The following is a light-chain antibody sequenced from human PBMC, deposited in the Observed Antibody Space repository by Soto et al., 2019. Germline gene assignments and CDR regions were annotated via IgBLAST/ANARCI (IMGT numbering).Light chain of an antibody. CDR3: SSYTSSSTYV. CDR1: SRDVGGYNY. V-gene: IGLV2-14*01. CDR2: EVS. Sequence: QSVLTQPASVSGSPGQSITISCTGTSRDVGGYNYVSWYQQHPGKAPKLMIYEVSNRPSGVSNRFSGSKSGNTASLTISGLKAEDEADYYCSSYTSSSTYVFGTGTKLTVL. J-gene: IGLJ1*01.